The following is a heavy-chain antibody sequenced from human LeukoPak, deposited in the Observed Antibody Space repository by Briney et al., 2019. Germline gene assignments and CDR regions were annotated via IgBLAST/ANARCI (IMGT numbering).Heavy chain of an antibody. Sequence: SETLCLTCTVSGGSISSYYWSWIRQPPGKGLEWIGYIYYSGSTNYNPSLKSRVTISVDTSKNQFSLKLSSVTAADTAVYYCARVNSGSYFSTYYFDYWGQGTLVTVSS. D-gene: IGHD1-26*01. CDR3: ARVNSGSYFSTYYFDY. CDR2: IYYSGST. V-gene: IGHV4-59*01. CDR1: GGSISSYY. J-gene: IGHJ4*02.